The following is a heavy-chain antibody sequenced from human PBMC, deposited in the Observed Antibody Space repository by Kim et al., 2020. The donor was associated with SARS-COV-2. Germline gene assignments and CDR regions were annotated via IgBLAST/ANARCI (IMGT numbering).Heavy chain of an antibody. V-gene: IGHV3-21*01. D-gene: IGHD2-21*01. J-gene: IGHJ6*02. CDR3: ARDPIGFLFYYYGMDV. Sequence: DSVKGRFTTSRDNAKNSLYLQMNSLRAEDTAVYDCARDPIGFLFYYYGMDVWGQGTTVTVSS.